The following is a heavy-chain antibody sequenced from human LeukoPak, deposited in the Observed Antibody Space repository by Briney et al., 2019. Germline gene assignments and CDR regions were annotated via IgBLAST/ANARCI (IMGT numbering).Heavy chain of an antibody. V-gene: IGHV1-24*01. CDR2: FDPEDGET. J-gene: IGHJ4*02. CDR1: GYTFTSYY. D-gene: IGHD6-13*01. Sequence: ASVKVSCKASGYTFTSYYMHWVRQAPGKGLEWMGGFDPEDGETIYAQKFQGRVTMTEDTSTDTAYMELSSLRSEDTAVYYCATDSSDYWGQGTLVTVSS. CDR3: ATDSSDY.